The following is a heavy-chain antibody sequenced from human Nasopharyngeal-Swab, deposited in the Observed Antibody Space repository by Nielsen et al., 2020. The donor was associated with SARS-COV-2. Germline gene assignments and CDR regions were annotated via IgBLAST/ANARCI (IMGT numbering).Heavy chain of an antibody. CDR2: MNPNSGNT. CDR3: AREGQQLVLDYYGMDV. V-gene: IGHV1-8*01. CDR1: GYTFTSYD. J-gene: IGHJ6*02. Sequence: ASVKVSCKASGYTFTSYDINWVRRATGQGLEWMGWMNPNSGNTGYAQKFQGRVTMTRNTSISTAYMELSSLRSEDTAVYYCAREGQQLVLDYYGMDVWGQGTTVTVSS. D-gene: IGHD6-13*01.